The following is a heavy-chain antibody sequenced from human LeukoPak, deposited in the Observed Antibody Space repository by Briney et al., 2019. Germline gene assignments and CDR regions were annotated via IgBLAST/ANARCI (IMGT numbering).Heavy chain of an antibody. CDR1: GGSISSYY. J-gene: IGHJ3*02. CDR2: IYHSGST. V-gene: IGHV4-59*12. D-gene: IGHD3-16*01. CDR3: AREGGATSDAFDI. Sequence: PSETLSLTCTVSGGSISSYYWSWIRQPAGKGLEWIGYIYHSGSTYYNPSLKSRVTISVDRSKNQFSLKLSSVTAADTAVYYCAREGGATSDAFDIWGQGTMVTVSS.